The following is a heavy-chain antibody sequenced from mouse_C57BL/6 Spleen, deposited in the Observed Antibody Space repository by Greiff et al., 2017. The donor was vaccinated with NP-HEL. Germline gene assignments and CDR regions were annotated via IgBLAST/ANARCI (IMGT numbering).Heavy chain of an antibody. D-gene: IGHD1-1*01. J-gene: IGHJ4*01. CDR1: GYAFSSYW. V-gene: IGHV1-80*01. CDR2: IYPGDGDT. Sequence: VQLQQSGAELVKPGASVKISCKASGYAFSSYWMNWVKQRPGKGLEWIGQIYPGDGDTNYNGKFKGKATLTADKSSRTAYMQLSSLTSEDSAVYFCAKGTTVYAMDYWGQGTSVTVSS. CDR3: AKGTTVYAMDY.